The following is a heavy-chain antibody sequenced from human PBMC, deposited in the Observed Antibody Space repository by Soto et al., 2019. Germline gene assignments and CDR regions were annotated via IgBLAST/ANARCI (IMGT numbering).Heavy chain of an antibody. CDR3: AKDTRLTSPYYYYGMDV. J-gene: IGHJ6*02. D-gene: IGHD5-12*01. Sequence: GGSLRLSCAASGFTFSSYGMHWVRQAPGKGLEWVAVISYDGSNKYYADYVKGRFTISRDNSKNTLYLQMNSLRAEDTAVYYCAKDTRLTSPYYYYGMDVWGQGTTVTVSS. CDR1: GFTFSSYG. V-gene: IGHV3-30*18. CDR2: ISYDGSNK.